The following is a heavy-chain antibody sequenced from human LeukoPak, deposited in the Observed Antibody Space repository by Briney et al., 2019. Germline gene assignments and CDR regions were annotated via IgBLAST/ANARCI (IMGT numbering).Heavy chain of an antibody. J-gene: IGHJ5*02. CDR3: ARVKTKVTTLGWFDP. V-gene: IGHV1-18*01. D-gene: IGHD4-17*01. Sequence: GSVKVSCKASGYTFTSYGISWVRQAPGQGLEWMGWISVDNGNTNYAQKLQGRVTMTTDTSTSTAYMELRSLRSDDTAVYYCARVKTKVTTLGWFDPWGQGTLVTVSS. CDR1: GYTFTSYG. CDR2: ISVDNGNT.